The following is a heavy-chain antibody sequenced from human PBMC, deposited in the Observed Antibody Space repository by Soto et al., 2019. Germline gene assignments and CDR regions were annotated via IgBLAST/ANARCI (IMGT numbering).Heavy chain of an antibody. D-gene: IGHD6-6*01. Sequence: EVQLVESGGGLVQPGGSLRLSCVASGFTFSKHWMHWVRQSPGQGLSGVSRVNEVGTITDYADFVEGRFTISRDNAKNTLSLQMNNLRAEDTALYYCARPRSKSSSGFDLWGQGTMVTVSS. CDR1: GFTFSKHW. CDR2: VNEVGTIT. CDR3: ARPRSKSSSGFDL. J-gene: IGHJ3*01. V-gene: IGHV3-74*01.